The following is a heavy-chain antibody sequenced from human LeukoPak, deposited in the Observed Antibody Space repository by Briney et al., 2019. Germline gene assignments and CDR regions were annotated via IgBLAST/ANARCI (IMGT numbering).Heavy chain of an antibody. J-gene: IGHJ4*02. CDR3: ASTPHYDILTGYYFYFDY. CDR2: IYYSGST. CDR1: GGSISSYY. D-gene: IGHD3-9*01. Sequence: SSETLSLTCTVSGGSISSYYWSWIRQPPGKGLDWIGYIYYSGSTNYNPSLKSRVTISVDTSKNQFSLKLSSVTAADTAVYYCASTPHYDILTGYYFYFDYWGQGTLVTVSS. V-gene: IGHV4-59*01.